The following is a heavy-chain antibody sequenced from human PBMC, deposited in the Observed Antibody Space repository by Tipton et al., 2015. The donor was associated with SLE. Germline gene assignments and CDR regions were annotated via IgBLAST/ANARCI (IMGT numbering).Heavy chain of an antibody. J-gene: IGHJ5*02. D-gene: IGHD3-22*01. V-gene: IGHV4-4*08. CDR3: AREPYYYDSSGYYVSWFDP. CDR1: GGSISSYY. Sequence: TLSLTCTVSGGSISSYYWSWIRQPPGKGLEWIGYIYTSGSTNYNPSLKSRVTISVDTSKSQFSLKLSSVTAADTAVYYCAREPYYYDSSGYYVSWFDPWGQGTLVTVSS. CDR2: IYTSGST.